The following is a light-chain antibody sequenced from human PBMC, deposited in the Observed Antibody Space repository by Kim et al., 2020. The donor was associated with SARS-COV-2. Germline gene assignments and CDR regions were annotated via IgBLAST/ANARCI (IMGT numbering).Light chain of an antibody. Sequence: GQSFTISCSGSSSNIGSNYVYWYQPLPGTAPKLLIYRNNQRPSGVPDRFSGSKSGTSASLAISGLRSEDEADYYCAAWDDSLSGRVFGGGTQLTVL. CDR2: RNN. V-gene: IGLV1-47*01. CDR1: SSNIGSNY. CDR3: AAWDDSLSGRV. J-gene: IGLJ3*02.